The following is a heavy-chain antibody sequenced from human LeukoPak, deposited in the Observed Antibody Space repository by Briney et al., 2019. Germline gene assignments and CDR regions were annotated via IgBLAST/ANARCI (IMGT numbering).Heavy chain of an antibody. D-gene: IGHD3-10*01. V-gene: IGHV4-61*02. CDR3: SMMSGIRVLDY. Sequence: SQTLSLTCTVSGGSVNSGSYFWNWIRQPAGKGLEWIGRIYTTGSTDYNASLKSRVTMSLDTSKNPFSLNLRSVTAADTAVYYCSMMSGIRVLDYWGQGTLVTVSS. J-gene: IGHJ4*02. CDR1: GGSVNSGSYF. CDR2: IYTTGST.